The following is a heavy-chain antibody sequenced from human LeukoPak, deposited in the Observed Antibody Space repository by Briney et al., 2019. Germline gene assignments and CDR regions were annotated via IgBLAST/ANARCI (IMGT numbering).Heavy chain of an antibody. CDR2: IGNNGGGI. Sequence: PGGSLRLSCAASGFTFSTYTMYWVRHPPGKRLEWVSIIGNNGGGIHYADSVKGRFTISRDNSKNALYLQMNSLRVEDTAVYYCAIDPNWGTHSWGQGVLVTVSS. CDR3: AIDPNWGTHS. CDR1: GFTFSTYT. J-gene: IGHJ4*02. V-gene: IGHV3-23*01. D-gene: IGHD7-27*01.